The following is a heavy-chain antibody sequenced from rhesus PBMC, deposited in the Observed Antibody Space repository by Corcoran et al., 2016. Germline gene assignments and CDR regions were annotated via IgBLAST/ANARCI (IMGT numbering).Heavy chain of an antibody. J-gene: IGHJ2*01. Sequence: QVQLQESGPGLVKPSETLSLTCAVSGGSISSNYWSWISQPPGKGPDCIGRIYGRGGGTHSTPSLHIRVSSSTDTSKNQFSLKLSSVTAADTAVYYCARTWGSTTFGYFDLWGPGTPITISS. CDR3: ARTWGSTTFGYFDL. V-gene: IGHV4-160*01. CDR1: GGSISSNY. D-gene: IGHD4-29*01. CDR2: IYGRGGGT.